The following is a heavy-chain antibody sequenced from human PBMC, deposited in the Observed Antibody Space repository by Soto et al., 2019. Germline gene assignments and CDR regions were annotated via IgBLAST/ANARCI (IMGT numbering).Heavy chain of an antibody. V-gene: IGHV3-15*07. D-gene: IGHD1-26*01. Sequence: EVQLVESGGGLVKPGGSLRLSCAASGFTFSDAWMMWVRQAPGKGLEWVGRIKSRTDGGTTDYAPAVEGRFTISRDDSRDTLYLQMNSLKTEDSALYYCLRGRLSGDYKDYWGQGTLVTVSS. CDR3: LRGRLSGDYKDY. CDR1: GFTFSDAW. CDR2: IKSRTDGGTT. J-gene: IGHJ4*02.